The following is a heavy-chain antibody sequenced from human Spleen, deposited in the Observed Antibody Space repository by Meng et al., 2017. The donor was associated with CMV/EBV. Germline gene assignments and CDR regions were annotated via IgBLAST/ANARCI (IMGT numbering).Heavy chain of an antibody. CDR2: INPNNGGT. V-gene: IGHV1-2*02. J-gene: IGHJ4*02. CDR3: ARADGSSWYPHFVH. D-gene: IGHD6-13*01. CDR1: GYTFTDYY. Sequence: ASVKVSCKASGYTFTDYYMHWVRQAPGQGLEWMGWINPNNGGTNYAQNFQGRVTMTRDTSSSTAYMEMSRLRSDDTAVYYCARADGSSWYPHFVHWAQGTLVTVSS.